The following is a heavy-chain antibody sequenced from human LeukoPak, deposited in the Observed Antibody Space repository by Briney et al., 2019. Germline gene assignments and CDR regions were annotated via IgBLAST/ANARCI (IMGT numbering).Heavy chain of an antibody. Sequence: GGSLRLSCAASGFTFSIYSMNWVRQAPGKGLEWLSSITSSSNYIYYAESVKGRFTISRDNVQNSLYLQMNSLRAEDTAMYYCARERGYFDKWGEGTLVTVS. CDR3: ARERGYFDK. CDR1: GFTFSIYS. V-gene: IGHV3-21*01. CDR2: ITSSSNYI. J-gene: IGHJ4*02.